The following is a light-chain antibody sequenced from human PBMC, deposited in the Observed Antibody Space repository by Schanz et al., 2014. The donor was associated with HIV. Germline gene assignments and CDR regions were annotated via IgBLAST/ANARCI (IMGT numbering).Light chain of an antibody. J-gene: IGLJ2*01. Sequence: QSALTQPPSASGSPGQSVTISCTGTSNDIGAYRYVSWYQQHPGKAPKLMIYEVSKRPSGVPDRFSGSKSGNTASLTVSGLQAEDEADYYCSSYAGSNNLGVFGGGTKLTVL. CDR2: EVS. CDR3: SSYAGSNNLGV. V-gene: IGLV2-8*01. CDR1: SNDIGAYRY.